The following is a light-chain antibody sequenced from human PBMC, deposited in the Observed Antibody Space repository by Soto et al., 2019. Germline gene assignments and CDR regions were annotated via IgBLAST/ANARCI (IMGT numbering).Light chain of an antibody. CDR2: EAS. J-gene: IGKJ1*01. V-gene: IGKV1-5*01. CDR1: QSVSTW. CDR3: QQYNDQKWT. Sequence: DIQMTQSPSTLSASVGDRVTITCRPSQSVSTWLAWYQQKPGEAPNLLIYEASRLQSGVPSRFSGSASGREFTLTITNLQPDDVATYYCQQYNDQKWTFGQGTKVDIK.